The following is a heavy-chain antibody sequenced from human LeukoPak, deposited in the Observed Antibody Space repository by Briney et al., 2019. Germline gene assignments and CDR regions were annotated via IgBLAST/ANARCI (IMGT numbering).Heavy chain of an antibody. CDR2: LSSSGSAF. CDR3: ARELRGYDSSGYYTGYFDY. CDR1: GFTFRSYE. J-gene: IGHJ4*02. D-gene: IGHD3-22*01. Sequence: GGSLTLSCEDSGFTFRSYEMNWVRQAPGKGLEWIAYLSSSGSAFSYADSVKGRFTIARDNAKNSVYLEMNSLRADDTAVYYCARELRGYDSSGYYTGYFDYWGQGTLVTVSS. V-gene: IGHV3-48*03.